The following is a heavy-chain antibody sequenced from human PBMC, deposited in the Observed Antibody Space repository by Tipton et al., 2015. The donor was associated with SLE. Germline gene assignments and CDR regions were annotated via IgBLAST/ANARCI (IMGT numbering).Heavy chain of an antibody. D-gene: IGHD2-2*02. CDR1: GGSISNSLYY. J-gene: IGHJ4*02. CDR3: ARYCSSSSCNTGAFDF. Sequence: TLSLTCTVSGGSISNSLYYWGWIRQPPGKGLEWIGSIYFSGSPYYESSLKSRVTISVDTSKNQFSRKLSPLTAADTAVYYCARYCSSSSCNTGAFDFWGQGTLVTVSS. V-gene: IGHV4-39*07. CDR2: IYFSGSP.